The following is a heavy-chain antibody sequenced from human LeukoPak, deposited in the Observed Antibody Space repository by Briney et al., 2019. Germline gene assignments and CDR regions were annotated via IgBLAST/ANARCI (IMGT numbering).Heavy chain of an antibody. D-gene: IGHD1-26*01. CDR3: ARASREEPLDY. CDR2: INHRGSP. J-gene: IGHJ4*02. Sequence: SETLSLTCAVYGGSFSGYYCSWVRQSPGKGLEWIGEINHRGSPNYNPSLKSRVTISIDTSKNQFSLKLSSVTAADTAVYYCARASREEPLDYWGQGTLVTVSS. V-gene: IGHV4-34*01. CDR1: GGSFSGYY.